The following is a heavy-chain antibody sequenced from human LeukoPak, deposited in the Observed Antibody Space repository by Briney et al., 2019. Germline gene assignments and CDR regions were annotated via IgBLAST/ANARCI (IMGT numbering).Heavy chain of an antibody. Sequence: GSLRLSCAASGFTVSSNYMSWVRQAPGKGLEWVSVIYSGGSTYYADSVKGRFTISRDNSKNTLYLQMNSLRAEDTAVYYCARARGVRGVITFDYWGQGTLVTVSS. CDR1: GFTVSSNY. V-gene: IGHV3-66*01. J-gene: IGHJ4*02. CDR2: IYSGGST. D-gene: IGHD3-10*01. CDR3: ARARGVRGVITFDY.